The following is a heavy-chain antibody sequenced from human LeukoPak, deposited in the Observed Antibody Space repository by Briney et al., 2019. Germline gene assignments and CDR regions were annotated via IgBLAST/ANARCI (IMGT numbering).Heavy chain of an antibody. V-gene: IGHV4-61*02. J-gene: IGHJ5*02. Sequence: SETLSLTCTVSGGSISSGSYYWSWIRQPAGTGLEWIGRIYTSGSTDYNPSLKSRVTISVDTSKNQFSLKLSSVTAADTAVYYCARGAGMAVAGTRFDPWGQGTLVTVSS. D-gene: IGHD6-19*01. CDR3: ARGAGMAVAGTRFDP. CDR2: IYTSGST. CDR1: GGSISSGSYY.